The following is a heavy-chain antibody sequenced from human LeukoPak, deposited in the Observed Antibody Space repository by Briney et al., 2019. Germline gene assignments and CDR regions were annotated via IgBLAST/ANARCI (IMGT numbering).Heavy chain of an antibody. J-gene: IGHJ4*02. CDR3: AKESRLRFLEPFDY. CDR2: ISYDGSNK. Sequence: GRSLRLSCAASGFTFSSYAMHWVRQAPGKGLEWVAVISYDGSNKYYADSVKGRFTISRDNSKNTLYLQMNSLRAEDTAVYCCAKESRLRFLEPFDYWGQGTLVTVSS. D-gene: IGHD3-3*01. V-gene: IGHV3-30-3*02. CDR1: GFTFSSYA.